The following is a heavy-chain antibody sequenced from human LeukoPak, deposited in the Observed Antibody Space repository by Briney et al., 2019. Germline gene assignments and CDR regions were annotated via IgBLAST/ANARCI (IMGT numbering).Heavy chain of an antibody. CDR3: ARGVVVPAAMDYYYMDV. CDR1: GYTFTSYG. Sequence: GASVKVSCKASGYTFTSYGISWVRQAPGQGLEWMGWISAYNGNTNYAQKLQGRVTMTTDTSTSTAYKELRSLRSDDTAVYYCARGVVVPAAMDYYYMDVWGKGTTVTVSS. V-gene: IGHV1-18*01. J-gene: IGHJ6*03. CDR2: ISAYNGNT. D-gene: IGHD2-2*01.